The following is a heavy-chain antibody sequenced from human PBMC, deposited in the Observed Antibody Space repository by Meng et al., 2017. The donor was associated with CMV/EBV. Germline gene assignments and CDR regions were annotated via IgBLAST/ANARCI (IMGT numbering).Heavy chain of an antibody. D-gene: IGHD1-1*01. CDR2: IHYTGRA. Sequence: QVQLQQSGPGLVTPAATLSLTCRVSGVSIRTHYWSWVRQTPGKGLEWIASIHYTGRADYSPSLKSRLTISVDTSDSQLSLKLSSVTPADTAMYYCAERGGGYWGQGILVTVSS. J-gene: IGHJ4*02. CDR3: AERGGGY. V-gene: IGHV4-59*11. CDR1: GVSIRTHY.